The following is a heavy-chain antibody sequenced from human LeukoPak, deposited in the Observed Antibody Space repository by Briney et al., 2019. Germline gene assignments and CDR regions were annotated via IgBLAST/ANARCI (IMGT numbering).Heavy chain of an antibody. CDR3: AKGGLVFGMDV. CDR1: GFSLDDYA. J-gene: IGHJ6*02. D-gene: IGHD3/OR15-3a*01. Sequence: GGSLRLSCAASGFSLDDYAMHWVRQVPGKGLQWVSLISGDGGTTYYSDSVKGRFTISRDNSKNALYLQMNSLRIEDTALYYCAKGGLVFGMDVWGQGTTVTVSS. CDR2: ISGDGGTT. V-gene: IGHV3-43*02.